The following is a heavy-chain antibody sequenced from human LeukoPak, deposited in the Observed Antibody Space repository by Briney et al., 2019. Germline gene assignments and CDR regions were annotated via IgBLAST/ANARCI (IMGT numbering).Heavy chain of an antibody. J-gene: IGHJ5*02. Sequence: ASVKVSCKASGYTFTGYYMHWVRQAPGQGLEWMGIINPSGAKTSYAQKFQGRVTMTRDTSTSTLYMQLSSLRSEDTAVYYCARSPLLRLGEFASKRCWFDPWGQGTLVTVSS. CDR3: ARSPLLRLGEFASKRCWFDP. CDR2: INPSGAKT. V-gene: IGHV1-46*01. D-gene: IGHD3-16*01. CDR1: GYTFTGYY.